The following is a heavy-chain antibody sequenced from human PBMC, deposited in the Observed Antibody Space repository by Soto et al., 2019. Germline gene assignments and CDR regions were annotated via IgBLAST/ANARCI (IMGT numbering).Heavy chain of an antibody. CDR1: GGSFSGYY. V-gene: IGHV4-34*01. J-gene: IGHJ4*02. Sequence: SETLSLTCGVYGGSFSGYYGSWIRQPPGKGLEWIGEINHSGSTNYNPSLKSRVTISVDTSKNQFSLKLSSVTAADTAVYYCARFPVWFGEYAVDYWGQGTLVTVSS. CDR2: INHSGST. CDR3: ARFPVWFGEYAVDY. D-gene: IGHD3-10*01.